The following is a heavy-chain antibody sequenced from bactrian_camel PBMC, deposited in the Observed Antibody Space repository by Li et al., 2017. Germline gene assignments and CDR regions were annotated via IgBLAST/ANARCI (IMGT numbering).Heavy chain of an antibody. CDR3: AAKVSLWVPCALAAPKPADFGY. V-gene: IGHV3S60*01. CDR1: GFTYENSC. J-gene: IGHJ6*01. D-gene: IGHD3*01. Sequence: HVQLVESGGGSVQAGGSLTLSCAASGFTYENSCMGWFRQAPGKEREGVASIYPRGGRTSYADSVKGRITISQDNAKNTVDLQINSLKPEDSAVYYCAAKVSLWVPCALAAPKPADFGYWSQGTQVTVS. CDR2: IYPRGGRT.